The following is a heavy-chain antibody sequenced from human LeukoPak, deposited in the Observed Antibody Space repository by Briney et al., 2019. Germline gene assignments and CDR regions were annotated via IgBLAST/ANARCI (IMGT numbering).Heavy chain of an antibody. CDR2: IYYSGST. CDR1: GGSVSSGSYY. D-gene: IGHD6-19*01. CDR3: ARDDLADGNGFDI. Sequence: PSETLSLTCTVSGGSVSSGSYYWSWIRQPPGKGLEWIGYIYYSGSTNYNPSLKSRVTISVDTSKNQFSLKLSSVTAADTAVYYCARDDLADGNGFDIWGQGTMVTVSS. J-gene: IGHJ3*02. V-gene: IGHV4-61*01.